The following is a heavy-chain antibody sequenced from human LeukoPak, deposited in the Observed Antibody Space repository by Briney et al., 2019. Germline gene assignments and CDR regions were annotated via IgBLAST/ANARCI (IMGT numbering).Heavy chain of an antibody. CDR3: ARAIRRFLESNYYYYGMDV. V-gene: IGHV4-4*07. CDR2: IYTSGGT. Sequence: PXETLSLTCTVSGDSISSYYWSWIRQPAGKGLEWIGRIYTSGGTNYNPSLKSRVTMSVDTSKNQFSLKLSSVTAADTAVYYCARAIRRFLESNYYYYGMDVWGQGTTVTVSS. J-gene: IGHJ6*02. D-gene: IGHD3-3*01. CDR1: GDSISSYY.